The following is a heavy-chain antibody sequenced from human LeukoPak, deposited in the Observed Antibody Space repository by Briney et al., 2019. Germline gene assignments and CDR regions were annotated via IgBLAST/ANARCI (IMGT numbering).Heavy chain of an antibody. D-gene: IGHD3-22*01. J-gene: IGHJ3*02. Sequence: GGSLRLSCAASGFTFSSYEMNWVRQAPGKGLEWVSYISRSGSTIYYADSVRGRFTISRDNAKNSLFLQMNSLRAEDTAVYYCARAEPRGTSGYYYVPAFDIWGQGTMVTVSS. CDR3: ARAEPRGTSGYYYVPAFDI. V-gene: IGHV3-48*03. CDR1: GFTFSSYE. CDR2: ISRSGSTI.